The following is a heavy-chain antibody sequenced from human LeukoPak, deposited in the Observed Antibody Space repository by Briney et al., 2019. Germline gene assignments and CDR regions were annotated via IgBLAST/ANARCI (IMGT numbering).Heavy chain of an antibody. V-gene: IGHV3-23*01. Sequence: PGGSLRLSCAASGLTFSSYAMSWVRQAPGKGLEWVSGISGSGGSTYYADSVKGRFTISRDNSKKTLYLQMNSLTAENTAVYYCANDSCSGGSCYEDYWGQGTLVTVSP. CDR3: ANDSCSGGSCYEDY. CDR2: ISGSGGST. CDR1: GLTFSSYA. J-gene: IGHJ4*02. D-gene: IGHD2-15*01.